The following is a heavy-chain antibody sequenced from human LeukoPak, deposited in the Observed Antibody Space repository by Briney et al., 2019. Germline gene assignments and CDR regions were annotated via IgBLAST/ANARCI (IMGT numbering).Heavy chain of an antibody. CDR2: IYHSGST. J-gene: IGHJ2*01. Sequence: PSETLSLTCTVSGYSISSGYYWGWIRQPPGRGLEWIGNIYHSGSTYYNPSLKSRVAISVDTSKNQFSLRLSSVTAADTAVYYCARVLNTRNCYFDLWGRGTLVTVSS. V-gene: IGHV4-38-2*02. CDR3: ARVLNTRNCYFDL. D-gene: IGHD1-14*01. CDR1: GYSISSGYY.